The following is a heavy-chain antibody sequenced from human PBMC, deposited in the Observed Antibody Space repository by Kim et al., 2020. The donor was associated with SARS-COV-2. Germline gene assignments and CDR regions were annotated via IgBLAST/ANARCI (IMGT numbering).Heavy chain of an antibody. D-gene: IGHD2-15*01. CDR1: GFTFSNAW. CDR3: TSAYYCSGGSCYYDYYYGMDV. V-gene: IGHV3-15*01. J-gene: IGHJ6*02. Sequence: GGSLRLSCAASGFTFSNAWMSWVRQAPGKGLEWVGRIKSKTDGGTTDYAAPVKGRFTISRDDSKNTLYLQMNSLKTEDTAVYYCTSAYYCSGGSCYYDYYYGMDVWGQGTTVTVSS. CDR2: IKSKTDGGTT.